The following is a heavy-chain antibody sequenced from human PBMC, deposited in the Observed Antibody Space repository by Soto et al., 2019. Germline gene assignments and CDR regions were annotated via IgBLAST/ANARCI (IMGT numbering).Heavy chain of an antibody. CDR1: GYTFTSYD. J-gene: IGHJ6*02. V-gene: IGHV1-8*01. Sequence: ASVKVSCKASGYTFTSYDINWVRQATGQGLEWMGWMNPNSGNTGYAQKFQGRVTMTRNTSISTAYMELSSLRSENTAVYYCARVSPPYDILTGYWSAYYYYYGMDIWGQGTTVTVSS. D-gene: IGHD3-9*01. CDR2: MNPNSGNT. CDR3: ARVSPPYDILTGYWSAYYYYYGMDI.